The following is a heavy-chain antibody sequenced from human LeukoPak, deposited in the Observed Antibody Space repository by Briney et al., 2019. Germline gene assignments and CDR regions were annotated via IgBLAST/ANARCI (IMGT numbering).Heavy chain of an antibody. V-gene: IGHV4-59*01. CDR3: ARVQQWLRYFDF. J-gene: IGHJ4*02. CDR1: GGSISSSY. D-gene: IGHD5-12*01. Sequence: PSETLSLTCTVSGGSISSSYWSWIRQPPGKGLEWIGYIYYSGSTNYNPSLKSRVTISVDTSKNQFSLKLSSLTAADTAVYYCARVQQWLRYFDFWGQGTLVTVSS. CDR2: IYYSGST.